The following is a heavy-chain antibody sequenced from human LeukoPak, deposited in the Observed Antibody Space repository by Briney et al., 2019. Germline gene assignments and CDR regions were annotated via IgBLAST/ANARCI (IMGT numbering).Heavy chain of an antibody. J-gene: IGHJ4*02. CDR3: ARWSSGYYSDY. V-gene: IGHV3-66*01. CDR1: GFTVSSNY. Sequence: GGSLKLSCAASGFTVSSNYMSWARQAPGEGLEWVSVIYSGGSTYYADSVKGRFTISRDNSKNTLYLQMNSLRAEDTAVYYCARWSSGYYSDYWGQGTLVTVSS. D-gene: IGHD3-22*01. CDR2: IYSGGST.